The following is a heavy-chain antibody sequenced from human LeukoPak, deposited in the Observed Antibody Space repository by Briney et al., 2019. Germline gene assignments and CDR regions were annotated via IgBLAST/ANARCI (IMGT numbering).Heavy chain of an antibody. CDR3: ASGTGPDAFDI. D-gene: IGHD1-14*01. CDR1: GGSISSGDYY. CDR2: IYYSGST. Sequence: SQTLSLTCTVSGGSISSGDYYWSWIRQPPGKGLEWIGYIYYSGSTSYNPSLKSRVTISVDTSKNQFSLKLSSVTAADTAVYYCASGTGPDAFDIWGQGTMVTVSS. J-gene: IGHJ3*02. V-gene: IGHV4-30-4*01.